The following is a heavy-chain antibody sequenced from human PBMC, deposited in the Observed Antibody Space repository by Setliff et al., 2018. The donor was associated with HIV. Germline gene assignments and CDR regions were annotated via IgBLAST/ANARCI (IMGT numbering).Heavy chain of an antibody. J-gene: IGHJ1*01. V-gene: IGHV1-18*01. CDR2: ISPYNGDT. CDR3: ARGISRDSSGYYRDEYFQH. CDR1: GYTFKTYG. D-gene: IGHD3-22*01. Sequence: ASVKVSCKASGYTFKTYGISWVRQAPGQGLEWMGWISPYNGDTRYAQKFQGRVTLTTDTTMNTAYMEVRTLRSDDTAVYYCARGISRDSSGYYRDEYFQHWGQGTLVTVSS.